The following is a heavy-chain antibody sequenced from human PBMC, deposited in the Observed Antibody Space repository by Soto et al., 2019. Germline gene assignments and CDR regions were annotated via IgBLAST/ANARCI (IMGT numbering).Heavy chain of an antibody. Sequence: GASVKVSCKASGYTFTSYGISWVRQAPGQGLEWMGWISAYNGNTNYAQKLQGRVTMTTDTSTSTAYMELRSLRSDDTAVYYCARNMVRGVSLDYYYYYMDVWGKGTTVTLSS. D-gene: IGHD3-10*01. CDR3: ARNMVRGVSLDYYYYYMDV. CDR2: ISAYNGNT. J-gene: IGHJ6*03. CDR1: GYTFTSYG. V-gene: IGHV1-18*01.